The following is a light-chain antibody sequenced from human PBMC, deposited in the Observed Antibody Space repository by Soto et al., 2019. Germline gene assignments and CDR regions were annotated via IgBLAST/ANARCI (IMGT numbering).Light chain of an antibody. CDR2: GTS. J-gene: IGKJ3*01. Sequence: DIQMTQSPSSLSASVGDRVTITCRASQSSSNSLNWYQQKPGKAPKLLIYGTSSLASGVPSRFSGSGSETDFTLTISSLQPEDAATYYCQQSYTTLATFGPGTRVDIK. V-gene: IGKV1-39*01. CDR1: QSSSNS. CDR3: QQSYTTLAT.